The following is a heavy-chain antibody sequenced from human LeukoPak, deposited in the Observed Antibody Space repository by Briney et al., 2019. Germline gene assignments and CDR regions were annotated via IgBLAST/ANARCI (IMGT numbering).Heavy chain of an antibody. CDR3: ARVDNFDYYDSSGSRAP. V-gene: IGHV3-21*01. Sequence: GGSLRLSCAASGFTFSSYSMNWVRQAPGKGLEWVSSISSSSSYIYYADSVKGRFTISRDNANNSLYLQMNSLRAEDTAVYYCARVDNFDYYDSSGSRAPWGQGTLVTVSS. J-gene: IGHJ1*01. CDR1: GFTFSSYS. CDR2: ISSSSSYI. D-gene: IGHD3-22*01.